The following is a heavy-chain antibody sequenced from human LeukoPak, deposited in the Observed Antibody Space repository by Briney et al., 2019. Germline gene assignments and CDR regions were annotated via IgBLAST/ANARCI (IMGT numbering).Heavy chain of an antibody. CDR3: ARARRAVMYYFDY. D-gene: IGHD6-19*01. CDR1: GFTFSIYN. J-gene: IGHJ4*02. CDR2: ISSTSSYT. Sequence: GGSLTLSCAASGFTFSIYNMTWVRQAPGKGLEWVSSISSTSSYTYYTDSVEGRVTISRDNAKNSLYLQMNSLRVDDTAVYYCARARRAVMYYFDYWGQGTLVTVSS. V-gene: IGHV3-21*01.